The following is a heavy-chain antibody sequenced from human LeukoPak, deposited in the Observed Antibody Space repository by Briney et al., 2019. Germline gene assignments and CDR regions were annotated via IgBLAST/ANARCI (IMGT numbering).Heavy chain of an antibody. J-gene: IGHJ4*02. D-gene: IGHD3-9*01. Sequence: PPETLSLTCTVSGGSISSYYWSWIRQPPGKGLEWIGYIYYSGSTNYNPSLKSRVTISVDTSKNQSSLKLSSVTAADTAVYYCARGQKLRYFDWLPPYFDYWGQGTLVTVSS. V-gene: IGHV4-59*01. CDR3: ARGQKLRYFDWLPPYFDY. CDR2: IYYSGST. CDR1: GGSISSYY.